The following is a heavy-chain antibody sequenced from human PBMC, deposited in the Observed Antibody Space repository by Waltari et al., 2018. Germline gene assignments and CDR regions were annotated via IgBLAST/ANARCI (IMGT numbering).Heavy chain of an antibody. V-gene: IGHV4-34*01. J-gene: IGHJ4*02. Sequence: QVQLQQWGAGLLKPSETLSLTCAVYGGSFSGYYWSWIRQPPGKGLEWIGEINHSGSTNYHPSLKSRVTISVDTSKNQFSLKLSSVTAADTAVYYCARVAGLWFREYGYYFDYWGQGTLVTVSS. D-gene: IGHD3-10*01. CDR1: GGSFSGYY. CDR3: ARVAGLWFREYGYYFDY. CDR2: INHSGST.